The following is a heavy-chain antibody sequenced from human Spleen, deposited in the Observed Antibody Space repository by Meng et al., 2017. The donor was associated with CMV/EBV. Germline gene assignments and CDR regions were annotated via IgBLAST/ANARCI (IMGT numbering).Heavy chain of an antibody. CDR1: GASIKNYN. CDR3: AGSRPGGGACDY. V-gene: IGHV4-4*07. CDR2: IQVIGHT. J-gene: IGHJ4*02. D-gene: IGHD3-16*01. Sequence: QESGPGPWKPSWTLSLTCIVSGASIKNYNWNWVRQPAGQGLEWIGLIQVIGHTVYNPSLKSRVTVSLDASKSQFSLTLNSVTAADTATYYCAGSRPGGGACDYWGQGILVTVSS.